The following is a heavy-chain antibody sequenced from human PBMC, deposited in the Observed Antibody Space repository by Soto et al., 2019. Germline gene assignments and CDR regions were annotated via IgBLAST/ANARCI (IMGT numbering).Heavy chain of an antibody. Sequence: SGPTLVNPTQALPLTGTFSGFSLSTSGVGEGWIRQPPGKALEWLALIYWDDDKRYSPPLKSGLTITKDPSKNQVVLTMTNMDPVDTATYYCATSWPAYGFWSGYYTGFDYWGQGTLGTVSS. CDR1: GFSLSTSGVG. CDR3: ATSWPAYGFWSGYYTGFDY. J-gene: IGHJ4*02. V-gene: IGHV2-5*02. CDR2: IYWDDDK. D-gene: IGHD3-3*01.